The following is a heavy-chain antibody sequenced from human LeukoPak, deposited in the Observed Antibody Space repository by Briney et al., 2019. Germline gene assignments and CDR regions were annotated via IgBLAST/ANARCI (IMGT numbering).Heavy chain of an antibody. CDR3: ARDPGIVVVPAAKNWFDP. Sequence: SVKVSCKASGGTFSSYAISWVRQAPGQGLEWRGGIIPIFGTANYAQKFQGRVTTTADESTSTAYMELSSLRSEDTAVYYCARDPGIVVVPAAKNWFDPWGQGTLVTVSS. V-gene: IGHV1-69*13. D-gene: IGHD2-2*01. CDR1: GGTFSSYA. CDR2: IIPIFGTA. J-gene: IGHJ5*02.